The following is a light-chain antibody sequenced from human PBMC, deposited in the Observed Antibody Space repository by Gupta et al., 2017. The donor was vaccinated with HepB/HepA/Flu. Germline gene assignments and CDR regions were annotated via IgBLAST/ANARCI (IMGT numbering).Light chain of an antibody. Sequence: QSVLTQPPSMSGAPGQTVTISCTGSGSNIGAGYDVHWYQQLPGTAPKVLIYSRNNRPTGVPDRFSGSKSGTSASLAITGLQAEDEADYYFQSYDSSQRGWLFGGGTKLTVL. CDR2: SRN. V-gene: IGLV1-40*01. J-gene: IGLJ3*02. CDR3: QSYDSSQRGWL. CDR1: GSNIGAGYD.